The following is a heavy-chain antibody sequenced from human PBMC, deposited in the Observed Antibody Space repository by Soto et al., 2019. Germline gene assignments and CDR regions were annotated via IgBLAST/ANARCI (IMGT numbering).Heavy chain of an antibody. CDR2: ISYDGNTK. V-gene: IGHV3-30-3*01. Sequence: GGSLRLSCAASGFIFSGYAMHWVRQAPGKGLEWVAVISYDGNTKYYADSVKGRFTISRDNSKNTLYLQMNSLRAEDTAVYYCAKVRDYIWGSYRRDAFDIWGQGTMVTVSS. CDR1: GFIFSGYA. CDR3: AKVRDYIWGSYRRDAFDI. J-gene: IGHJ3*02. D-gene: IGHD3-16*02.